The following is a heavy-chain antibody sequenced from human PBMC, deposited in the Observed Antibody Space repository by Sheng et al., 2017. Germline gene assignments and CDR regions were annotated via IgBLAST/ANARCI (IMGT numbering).Heavy chain of an antibody. Sequence: QVQLVESGGGVVQPGRSLRLSCAASGFTFSSYGMHWVRQAPGKGLEWVAVIWYDGSNKYYADSVKGRFTISRDNSKNTLYLQMNSLRAEDTAVYYCAREKRGVAVADYYYYYGMDVWGQGTTVTVSS. D-gene: IGHD6-19*01. J-gene: IGHJ6*02. V-gene: IGHV3-33*01. CDR1: GFTFSSYG. CDR3: AREKRGVAVADYYYYYGMDV. CDR2: IWYDGSNK.